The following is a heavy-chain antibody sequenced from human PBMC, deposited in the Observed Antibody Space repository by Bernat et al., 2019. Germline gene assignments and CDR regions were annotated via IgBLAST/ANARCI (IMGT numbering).Heavy chain of an antibody. CDR1: GFTFSSYG. CDR3: AKDYVGVGDGYINDAFDI. D-gene: IGHD5-24*01. V-gene: IGHV3-30*18. Sequence: QVQLVESGGGVVQPGRSLRLSCAASGFTFSSYGMHWVRQAPGKGLEWVAVISYDGSNEYYADSVKGRFTISRDNSKNTLYLQMNSLRAEDTAVYYCAKDYVGVGDGYINDAFDIWGQGTMVTVSS. CDR2: ISYDGSNE. J-gene: IGHJ3*02.